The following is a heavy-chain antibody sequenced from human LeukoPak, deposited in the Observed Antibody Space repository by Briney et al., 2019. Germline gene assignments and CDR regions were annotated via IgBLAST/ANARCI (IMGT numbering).Heavy chain of an antibody. CDR3: ARGPKYGYSSGWYPGSFGY. Sequence: ASVKVSCKASGYTFTRYDINWVRQATGQGLEWMGWMNPNSGNTGYAQKFQGRVTMTRNTSISTAYMELSSLRSEDTAVYYCARGPKYGYSSGWYPGSFGYWGQGTLVTVSS. CDR2: MNPNSGNT. D-gene: IGHD6-19*01. J-gene: IGHJ4*02. V-gene: IGHV1-8*01. CDR1: GYTFTRYD.